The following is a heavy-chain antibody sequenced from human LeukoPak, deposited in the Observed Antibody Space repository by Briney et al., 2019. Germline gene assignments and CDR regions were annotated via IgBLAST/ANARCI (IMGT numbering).Heavy chain of an antibody. D-gene: IGHD6-13*01. CDR2: IKQDGSEK. V-gene: IGHV3-7*01. CDR1: GFTFSSYW. J-gene: IGHJ4*02. CDR3: ARDRYISRSWGYDFDY. Sequence: GGSLRLSCAASGFTFSSYWMSWVRQAPGKGLEWEANIKQDGSEKYYVDSVKGRFTISRDNAKNSLYLQMNSLRAEDTAVYYCARDRYISRSWGYDFDYWGQGTLVTVSS.